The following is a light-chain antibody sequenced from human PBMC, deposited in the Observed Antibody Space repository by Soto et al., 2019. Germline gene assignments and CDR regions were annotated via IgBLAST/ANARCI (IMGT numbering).Light chain of an antibody. V-gene: IGKV4-1*01. Sequence: DIVMTQAPDSLAVSLGERAIINCKSSQSVLYSSNNKNYLTWYQQKPGQPPKLLIYWASTREFGVPDRFSGSGSGTDFTLTISSLQAEDVAVYYCQQYYTIPLTVGGGTKVDIK. J-gene: IGKJ4*01. CDR2: WAS. CDR3: QQYYTIPLT. CDR1: QSVLYSSNNKNY.